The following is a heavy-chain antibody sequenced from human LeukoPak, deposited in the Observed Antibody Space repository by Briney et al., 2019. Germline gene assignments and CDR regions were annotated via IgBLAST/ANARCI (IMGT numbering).Heavy chain of an antibody. J-gene: IGHJ4*02. CDR1: GGSFSGYY. CDR3: AREGDDYSKGFDS. Sequence: SETLSLTCAVYGGSFSGYYWSWIRQPPGKGLEWIGEINHSGSTNYNPSLKSRVTISVDTSKNQFSLKLSSVTAADTAVYFCAREGDDYSKGFDSWGQGTLVTVSS. V-gene: IGHV4-34*01. D-gene: IGHD5-24*01. CDR2: INHSGST.